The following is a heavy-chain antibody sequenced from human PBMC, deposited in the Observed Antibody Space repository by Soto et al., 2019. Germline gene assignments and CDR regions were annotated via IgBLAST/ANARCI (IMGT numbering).Heavy chain of an antibody. CDR3: ARVADSYYYDGMDV. J-gene: IGHJ6*02. V-gene: IGHV3-23*01. CDR2: ISGSAGST. CDR1: GLTFGSYG. Sequence: VGSLRLSCAASGLTFGSYGMSWVRQAPGKGLEWVSAISGSAGSTYHADSVKGRFTISRDNSKNTLYLQMNNLRAEDSAVYYCARVADSYYYDGMDVWGQGTTVTVSS.